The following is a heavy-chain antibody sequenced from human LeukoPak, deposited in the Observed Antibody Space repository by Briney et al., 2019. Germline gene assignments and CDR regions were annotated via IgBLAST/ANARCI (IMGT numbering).Heavy chain of an antibody. V-gene: IGHV1-69*13. D-gene: IGHD5-18*01. Sequence: ASVKVSCKASGGTFNNYAINWVRQAPGQGLEWMGGVIPIFGSSNYAQKFQGRVTITADESTTTAYMELSSLRSEDTAVYYCARVTHTELSTWFDPWGQGTLVTVSS. CDR1: GGTFNNYA. J-gene: IGHJ5*02. CDR2: VIPIFGSS. CDR3: ARVTHTELSTWFDP.